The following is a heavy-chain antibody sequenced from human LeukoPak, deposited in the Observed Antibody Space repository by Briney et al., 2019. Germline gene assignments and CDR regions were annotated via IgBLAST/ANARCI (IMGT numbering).Heavy chain of an antibody. Sequence: ASVKVSCKASGGTFSSYAISWVRQAPGQGLEWMGGIIPIFGTANHAQKFQGRVTITADESTTTAYMRLNSLRSEDTAVYYCARPAGYYYDSSGYLDYWGQGTLVTVSS. D-gene: IGHD3-22*01. V-gene: IGHV1-69*13. J-gene: IGHJ4*02. CDR3: ARPAGYYYDSSGYLDY. CDR1: GGTFSSYA. CDR2: IIPIFGTA.